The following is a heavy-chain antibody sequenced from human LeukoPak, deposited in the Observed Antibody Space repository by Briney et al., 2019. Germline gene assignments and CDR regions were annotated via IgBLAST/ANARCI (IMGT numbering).Heavy chain of an antibody. D-gene: IGHD3-10*01. CDR2: INPSGGST. V-gene: IGHV1-46*01. CDR1: GYTFTSYY. J-gene: IGHJ5*02. CDR3: ARDPYLNYGSGSYNWFDP. Sequence: ASVKVSCKASGYTFTSYYMHWVRQAAGQGLEWMGIINPSGGSTSYAQKFQGRVTMTTDTSTSTAYMELRSLRSDDTAVYYCARDPYLNYGSGSYNWFDPWGQGTLVTVSS.